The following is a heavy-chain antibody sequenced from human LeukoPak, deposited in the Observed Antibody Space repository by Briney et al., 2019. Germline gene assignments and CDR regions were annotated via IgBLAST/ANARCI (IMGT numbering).Heavy chain of an antibody. CDR1: GFTFSRYG. CDR2: ISDSGGDK. D-gene: IGHD3-10*01. CDR3: ARDGGSESYAFDY. V-gene: IGHV3-30*02. Sequence: GGSLRLSCAASGFTFSRYGFHWVRQAPGKGLEWVAFISDSGGDKWFGDSVKGRFTISRDKSKNTVNLQMSSLRVEGTALYYCARDGGSESYAFDYRGQETLVTVSS. J-gene: IGHJ4*02.